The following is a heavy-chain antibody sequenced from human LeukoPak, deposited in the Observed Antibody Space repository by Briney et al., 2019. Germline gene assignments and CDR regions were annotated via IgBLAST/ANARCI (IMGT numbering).Heavy chain of an antibody. V-gene: IGHV4-59*01. CDR2: IYYSGNT. Sequence: SETLSLTCTVSGGSIVSYYWSWIRQPPGKGLEWIGYIYYSGNTNYNPSLKSRVTIPLDTSRNQFSLKLSSVTAADTAVYYCARGSLTGRTGYDFVSWGQGTLVTVSS. D-gene: IGHD3-9*01. CDR3: ARGSLTGRTGYDFVS. J-gene: IGHJ4*02. CDR1: GGSIVSYY.